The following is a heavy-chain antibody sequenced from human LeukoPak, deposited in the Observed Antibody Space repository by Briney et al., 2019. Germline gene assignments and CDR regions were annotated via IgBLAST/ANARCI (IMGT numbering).Heavy chain of an antibody. CDR1: GFSLSPRGMC. D-gene: IGHD6-13*01. CDR3: TRTYSGSYPVHY. Sequence: ESGPTLLNPTQTLTLTCTFSGFSLSPRGMCVSWICQPPGKALEWLALIDWDADTYYSTSLKTRLTISKDTSKNQVVLTMTNMDPVDTATYYCTRTYSGSYPVHYWGQGTLVTVSS. V-gene: IGHV2-70*13. CDR2: IDWDADT. J-gene: IGHJ4*02.